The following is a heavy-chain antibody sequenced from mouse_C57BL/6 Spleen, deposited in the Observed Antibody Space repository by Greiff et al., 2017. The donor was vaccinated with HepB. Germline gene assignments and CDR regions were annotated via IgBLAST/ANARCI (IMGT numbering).Heavy chain of an antibody. J-gene: IGHJ3*01. CDR2: INPSSGYT. V-gene: IGHV1-7*01. CDR3: ARGGDYGWFAY. D-gene: IGHD2-4*01. CDR1: GYTFTSYW. Sequence: VQLQQSGAELAKPGASVKLSCKASGYTFTSYWMHWVKQRPGQGLEWIGYINPSSGYTKYNQKFKDKATLTAYKSSSTAYMQLSSLTYEDSAVYYCARGGDYGWFAYWGQGTLVTVSA.